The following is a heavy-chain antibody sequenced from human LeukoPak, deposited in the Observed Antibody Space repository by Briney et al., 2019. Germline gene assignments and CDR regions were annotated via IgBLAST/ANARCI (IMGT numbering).Heavy chain of an antibody. J-gene: IGHJ4*02. Sequence: GESLKISCKGSGYSSTIYWIGWVRQMPGKGLEWMGIIYPGDSDTRYSPSFQGQVTISADKSISTAYLQWSSLKASDTAMYYCARLGEGSSRYDKAFVYWGQGTLVTVSS. CDR2: IYPGDSDT. CDR1: GYSSTIYW. CDR3: ARLGEGSSRYDKAFVY. V-gene: IGHV5-51*01. D-gene: IGHD3-22*01.